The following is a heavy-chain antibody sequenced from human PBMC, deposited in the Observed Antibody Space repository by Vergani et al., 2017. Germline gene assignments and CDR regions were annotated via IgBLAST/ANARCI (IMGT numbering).Heavy chain of an antibody. V-gene: IGHV4-34*01. Sequence: QVQLQQWGAGLLKPSETLYLTCAVSCGSFSGYYWSWIRQHPGKGLEWIGEINHSGSTNYNQSLKRRVTISGDTSKNQFSLKLSSVTAADTAVYYCARGRGKKGGGSVMDVWGKGTTVTVSS. CDR1: CGSFSGYY. CDR3: ARGRGKKGGGSVMDV. D-gene: IGHD2-15*01. J-gene: IGHJ6*03. CDR2: INHSGST.